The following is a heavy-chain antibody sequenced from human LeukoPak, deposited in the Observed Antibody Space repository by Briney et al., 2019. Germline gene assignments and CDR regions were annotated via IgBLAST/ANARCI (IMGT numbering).Heavy chain of an antibody. V-gene: IGHV3-74*01. J-gene: IGHJ6*02. CDR1: GFTFSNYW. CDR3: AKDRDPMPSRGMDV. Sequence: PGGSLRLSCAASGFTFSNYWMHWVRQGPGKGLVWVSRIKSDGSDPSYADSVKGRFTISRDNAKSTLYLQVNSLRAEDTAVYYCAKDRDPMPSRGMDVWGQGTTVAVSS. D-gene: IGHD2-2*01. CDR2: IKSDGSDP.